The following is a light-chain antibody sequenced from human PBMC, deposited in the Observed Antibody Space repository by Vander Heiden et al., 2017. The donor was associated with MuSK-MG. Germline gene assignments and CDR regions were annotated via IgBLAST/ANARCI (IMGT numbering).Light chain of an antibody. CDR2: FNN. V-gene: IGLV1-44*01. CDR1: NSNIGSNS. J-gene: IGLJ3*02. Sequence: QSVLTQPPSVSGTPGQRVAISCSGSNSNIGSNSVNWFQQFPGAAPKLLIYFNNRRPSGVPDRLSGSKSGTSASLAISGLRSEDEADYYCAAWDDSLNGWVFGGGTKLTVI. CDR3: AAWDDSLNGWV.